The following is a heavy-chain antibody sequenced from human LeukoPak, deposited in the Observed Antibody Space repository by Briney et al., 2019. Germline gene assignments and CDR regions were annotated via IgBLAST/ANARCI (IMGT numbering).Heavy chain of an antibody. J-gene: IGHJ4*02. D-gene: IGHD5-12*01. CDR2: IRNKAYGETT. CDR3: TRGYSGYDYSFDH. CDR1: GFTFGDYV. V-gene: IGHV3-49*03. Sequence: RSLRLSCRASGFTFGDYVMSWFRQAPGKGLEGVGFIRNKAYGETTEYAASVKGRFTISRDDSKSNAYLQMNSLKTEDTAVYYCTRGYSGYDYSFDHWGQGTLVTVSS.